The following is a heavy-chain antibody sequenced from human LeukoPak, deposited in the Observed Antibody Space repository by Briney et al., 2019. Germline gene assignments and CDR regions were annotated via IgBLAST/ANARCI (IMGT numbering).Heavy chain of an antibody. CDR1: GFTFSSYW. Sequence: GGSLRLSCAASGFTFSSYWMSWVRQAPGKGLEWVANIKQDGSEKYYVDSVKGRFTISRDNAKNSLYLQMNSLRAEDTAVYYCARDRRDDCSSTSCRSFDYWGQGTLVTVSS. CDR2: IKQDGSEK. CDR3: ARDRRDDCSSTSCRSFDY. J-gene: IGHJ4*02. D-gene: IGHD2-2*01. V-gene: IGHV3-7*01.